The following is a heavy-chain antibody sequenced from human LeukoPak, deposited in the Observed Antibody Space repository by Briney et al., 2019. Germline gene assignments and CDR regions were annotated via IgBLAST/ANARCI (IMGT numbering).Heavy chain of an antibody. CDR3: ARVTLGGFYYYYYMDV. J-gene: IGHJ6*03. CDR2: INPSGGST. V-gene: IGHV1-46*01. CDR1: GYTFTSYY. D-gene: IGHD4-23*01. Sequence: ASVKVSCKASGYTFTSYYMHWVRQAPGQGLEWMGIINPSGGSTSYAQKFQGRVTMTRDMSTSTVYMELSSLRSEDTAVYYCARVTLGGFYYYYYMDVWGKGTTVTVSS.